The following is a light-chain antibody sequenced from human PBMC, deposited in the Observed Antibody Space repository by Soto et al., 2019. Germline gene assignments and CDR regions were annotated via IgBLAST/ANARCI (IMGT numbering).Light chain of an antibody. J-gene: IGLJ1*01. Sequence: QAVVTQPPSASGTPGQRVTISCSGSSSNIGSNYVYWYQQLPGTAPKLLIYRNNQRPSGVPDRFSGSKSGTSASLAISGLRSEDEADYYCAAWDDSLSGYVFGTGTMLTVL. CDR1: SSNIGSNY. CDR3: AAWDDSLSGYV. V-gene: IGLV1-47*01. CDR2: RNN.